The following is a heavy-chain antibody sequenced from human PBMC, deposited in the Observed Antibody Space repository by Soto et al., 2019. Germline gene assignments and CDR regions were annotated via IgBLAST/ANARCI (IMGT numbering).Heavy chain of an antibody. J-gene: IGHJ5*02. CDR2: ISTYNGNT. CDR1: GYTFHTYG. Sequence: VQLVQSGAEVKKPGASVKVSCKASGYTFHTYGITWVRQAPGQGLEWMGWISTYNGNTEYVQKFQDRVTMTTDPSTRTAYMELRSLRSDDTAVYYGARKSSSSSWFDPWGQGTLVTVS. D-gene: IGHD6-6*01. V-gene: IGHV1-18*01. CDR3: ARKSSSSSWFDP.